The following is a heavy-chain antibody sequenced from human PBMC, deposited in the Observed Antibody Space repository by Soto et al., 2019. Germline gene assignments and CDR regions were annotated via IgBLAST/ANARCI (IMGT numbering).Heavy chain of an antibody. Sequence: PSETLSLTCTVSGGSISSGDYYWSWIRQPPGKGLEWIGYIYYSGSTYYNPSLKSRVTISVDTSKNQFSLKLSSVTAADTAVYYCASCGGDCYFGIAYWGQGTLVTVSS. CDR3: ASCGGDCYFGIAY. J-gene: IGHJ4*02. V-gene: IGHV4-30-4*01. D-gene: IGHD2-21*02. CDR1: GGSISSGDYY. CDR2: IYYSGST.